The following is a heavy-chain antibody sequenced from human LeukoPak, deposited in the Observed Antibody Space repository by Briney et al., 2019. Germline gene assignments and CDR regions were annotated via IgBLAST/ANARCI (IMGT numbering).Heavy chain of an antibody. CDR3: AKGSIVVVPAAPNY. Sequence: GGSLRLSCAASGFTFSSYGMHWVRQAPGKGLEWVAFIRYDGSNKYYADSVKGRFTIPRDNSKNTLYLQMNSLRAEDTAVYYCAKGSIVVVPAAPNYWGQGTLVTVSS. D-gene: IGHD2-2*01. CDR1: GFTFSSYG. V-gene: IGHV3-30*02. CDR2: IRYDGSNK. J-gene: IGHJ4*02.